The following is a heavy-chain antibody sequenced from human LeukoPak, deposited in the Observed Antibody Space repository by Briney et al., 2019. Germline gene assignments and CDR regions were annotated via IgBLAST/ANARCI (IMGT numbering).Heavy chain of an antibody. CDR2: IYYSGST. D-gene: IGHD4-17*01. V-gene: IGHV4-59*01. Sequence: SETLSLTCAVYGGSFSGYYWSWIRQPPGKGLEWIGYIYYSGSTNYNPSLKSRVTISVDTSKNQFSLKLSSVTAADTAVYYCARAFTTVTTSEFDYWGQGTLVTVSS. CDR1: GGSFSGYY. J-gene: IGHJ4*02. CDR3: ARAFTTVTTSEFDY.